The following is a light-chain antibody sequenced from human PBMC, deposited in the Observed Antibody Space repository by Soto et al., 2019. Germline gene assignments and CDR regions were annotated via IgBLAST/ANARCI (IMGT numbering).Light chain of an antibody. J-gene: IGKJ5*01. CDR3: HYRNGLPPIT. CDR2: RAS. Sequence: EIVFSQSPSNLSLSPGESAALSCVASTSLNDNLAWYQQKPGQAPRLLIYRASTRATGVPARFSASGSGTEFTLTISSLQSEDFATYYCHYRNGLPPITFGQGTRLEIK. V-gene: IGKV3-15*01. CDR1: TSLNDN.